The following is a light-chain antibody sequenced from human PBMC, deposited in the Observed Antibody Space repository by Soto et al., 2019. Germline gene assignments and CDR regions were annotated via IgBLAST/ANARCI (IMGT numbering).Light chain of an antibody. CDR2: GAS. J-gene: IGKJ1*01. CDR3: QHYKTWPWT. V-gene: IGKV3-20*01. CDR1: QSVSSGY. Sequence: DIVLTQSPGTLYLSPGERATLSCRASQSVSSGYLAWYQQRPGQAPRLLIYGASTRATGIPDRFSGSGSGTDFTLTISRLEPEDFAVYYCQHYKTWPWTFGQGTKVDIK.